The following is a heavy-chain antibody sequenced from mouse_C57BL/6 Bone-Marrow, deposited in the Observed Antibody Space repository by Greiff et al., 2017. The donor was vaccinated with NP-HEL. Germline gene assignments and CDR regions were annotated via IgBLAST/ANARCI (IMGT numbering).Heavy chain of an antibody. J-gene: IGHJ2*01. CDR1: GYTFTSYW. CDR2: IYPGSGST. Sequence: QVQLQQPGAELVKPGASVKMSCKASGYTFTSYWITWVKQRPGQGLEWIGVIYPGSGSTNYNEKFKSKATLTVDTSSSTAYMQLSSLTAEDSTDYYGARVEYYGSVYYFDDWGQGTTLTVSS. CDR3: ARVEYYGSVYYFDD. D-gene: IGHD1-1*01. V-gene: IGHV1-55*01.